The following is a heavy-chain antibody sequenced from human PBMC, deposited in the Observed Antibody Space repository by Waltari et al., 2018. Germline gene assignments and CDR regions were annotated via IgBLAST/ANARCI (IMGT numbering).Heavy chain of an antibody. CDR1: GCSVNTREW. D-gene: IGHD3-10*01. CDR2: VYHSGNT. V-gene: IGHV4-4*02. J-gene: IGHJ3*01. CDR3: VRRGEGTMVYNDAFDF. Sequence: QVQLQESGPGLVKPSGTLSLICSVSGCSVNTREWWTLVRQPPGKGLEWIGEVYHSGNTNYNPSLKSRVTISVDKTKNQFSLKLTSVTAADTAVYYCVRRGEGTMVYNDAFDFWGLGTKVTVSS.